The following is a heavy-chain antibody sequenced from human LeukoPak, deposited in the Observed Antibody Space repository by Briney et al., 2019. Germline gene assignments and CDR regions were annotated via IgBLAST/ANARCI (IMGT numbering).Heavy chain of an antibody. CDR3: ARNVRAAHFDY. CDR1: GFTFSHYG. CDR2: IYSGGST. D-gene: IGHD6-6*01. V-gene: IGHV3-53*04. J-gene: IGHJ4*02. Sequence: GRSLRLSCAASGFTFSHYGMHWVRQAPGKGLEWVSVIYSGGSTYYADSVKGRFTISRHNSKNTLYLQMNSLRAEDTAVYYCARNVRAAHFDYWGQGTLVTVSS.